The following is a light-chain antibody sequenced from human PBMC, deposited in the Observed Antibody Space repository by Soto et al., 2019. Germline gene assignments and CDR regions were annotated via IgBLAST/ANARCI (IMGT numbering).Light chain of an antibody. J-gene: IGKJ2*01. CDR2: AAS. CDR1: RSFASGY. CDR3: QHYDSSPPYT. V-gene: IGKV3-20*01. Sequence: EIVLTQSPVTLSLSPGERATLSSRAGRSFASGYLGWYQQKPGKAPRLLTYAASTRATGIPDRFSGSGSATDFTLTISRLEPEDSAVYYCQHYDSSPPYTFGQGTKLEIK.